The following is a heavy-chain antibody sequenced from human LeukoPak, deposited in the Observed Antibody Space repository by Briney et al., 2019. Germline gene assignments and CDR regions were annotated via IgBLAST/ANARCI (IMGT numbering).Heavy chain of an antibody. V-gene: IGHV3-48*03. D-gene: IGHD6-25*01. J-gene: IGHJ6*04. CDR1: GFSFSSYE. CDR2: ISASGTLT. CDR3: ARDGTPIYSSGWVYTDV. Sequence: GGSLRLSCAAPGFSFSSYEMNWVRQAPGKGLEWISYISASGTLTHYADSVEGRFTISRDNAKNSLYLQMNSLRGEDTAVYYCARDGTPIYSSGWVYTDVWGIGTTVTISS.